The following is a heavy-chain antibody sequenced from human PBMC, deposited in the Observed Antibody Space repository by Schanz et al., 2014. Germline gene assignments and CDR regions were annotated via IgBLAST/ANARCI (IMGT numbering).Heavy chain of an antibody. J-gene: IGHJ6*02. CDR2: IIPILDKT. Sequence: QVQLVQSGAEVKKPGSSVKVSCKASGGTFSSSTLTWVRQAPGQGLEWMGRIIPILDKTNYAQKFQGRVTMTADKSTSTVYMEVSGLRSEDTAVYYCAKVDRTRYYAMDVWGQGTKVTVS. D-gene: IGHD3-9*01. CDR1: GGTFSSST. V-gene: IGHV1-69*08. CDR3: AKVDRTRYYAMDV.